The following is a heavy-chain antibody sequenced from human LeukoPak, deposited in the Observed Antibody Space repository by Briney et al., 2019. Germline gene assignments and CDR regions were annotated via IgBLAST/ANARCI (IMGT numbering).Heavy chain of an antibody. CDR3: ASHYYDSSGYYYGAYAFDI. D-gene: IGHD3-22*01. J-gene: IGHJ3*02. CDR2: IYPGDSDT. Sequence: GESLKISCKGSGYRFTSYWIGWVRQMPGTGLEWVGIIYPGDSDTRYSPSFQGQVTISADKSISTAYLQWSSLKASDTAMYYCASHYYDSSGYYYGAYAFDIWGQGTMVTVSS. CDR1: GYRFTSYW. V-gene: IGHV5-51*01.